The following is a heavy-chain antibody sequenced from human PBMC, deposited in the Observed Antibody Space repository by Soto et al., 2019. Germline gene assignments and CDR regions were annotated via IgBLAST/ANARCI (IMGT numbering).Heavy chain of an antibody. J-gene: IGHJ4*02. CDR3: ARDRRVAEPADY. V-gene: IGHV3-21*01. Sequence: EVQLVESGGGLVKPGGSLRLSCAASGFTFSTNSMNWVRQAPGQGLEWVSSISTSGTYIYYADSVKGRFTISRDNAQNSLYLQMNSLRAEDTAVYYWARDRRVAEPADYWGQGTLVVVSS. CDR2: ISTSGTYI. CDR1: GFTFSTNS. D-gene: IGHD2-15*01.